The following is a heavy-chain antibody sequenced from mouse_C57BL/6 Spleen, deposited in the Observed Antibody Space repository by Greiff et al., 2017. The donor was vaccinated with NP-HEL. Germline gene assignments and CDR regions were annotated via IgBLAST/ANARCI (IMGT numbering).Heavy chain of an antibody. D-gene: IGHD1-1*01. CDR2: IYPGSGST. J-gene: IGHJ2*01. CDR1: GYTFTSYW. CDR3: ARAKPHYYGSSYERDFDY. Sequence: QVQLQQPGAELVKPGASVKMSCKASGYTFTSYWITWVKQRPGQGLEWIGDIYPGSGSTNYNEKFKSKATLTVDTSSSTAYMQLSSLTSEDSAVYYCARAKPHYYGSSYERDFDYWGQGTTLTVSS. V-gene: IGHV1-55*01.